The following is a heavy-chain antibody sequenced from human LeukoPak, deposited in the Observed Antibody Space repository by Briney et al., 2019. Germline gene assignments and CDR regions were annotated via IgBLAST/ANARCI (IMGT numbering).Heavy chain of an antibody. CDR1: GFTISSYS. CDR2: ISSSSSYI. CDR3: ATPLDYYDSSGYHQGGD. D-gene: IGHD3-22*01. J-gene: IGHJ4*02. V-gene: IGHV3-21*04. Sequence: GGSLRLSCAASGFTISSYSMNWVRQAPGKGLEWVSSISSSSSYIYYADSVKGRFTISRDNAKNSLYLQMNSLRAEDTAVYYCATPLDYYDSSGYHQGGDWGQGTLVTVSS.